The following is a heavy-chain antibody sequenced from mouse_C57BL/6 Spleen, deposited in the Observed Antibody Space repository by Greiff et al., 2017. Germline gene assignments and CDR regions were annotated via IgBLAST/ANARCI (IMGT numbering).Heavy chain of an antibody. CDR1: GYTFTSYW. CDR2: IHPNSGST. V-gene: IGHV1-64*01. D-gene: IGHD2-4*01. J-gene: IGHJ3*01. CDR3: ARPYDYDAGGFAY. Sequence: QVQLKQPGAELVKPGASVKLSCKASGYTFTSYWMHWVKQRPGQGLEWIGMIHPNSGSTNYNEKFKSKATLTVDKSSSTAYMQLSSLTSEDSAVYYCARPYDYDAGGFAYWGQGTLVTVSA.